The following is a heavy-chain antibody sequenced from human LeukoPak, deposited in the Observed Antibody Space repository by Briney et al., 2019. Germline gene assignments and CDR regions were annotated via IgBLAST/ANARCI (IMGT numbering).Heavy chain of an antibody. CDR1: GFTFSDYY. J-gene: IGHJ4*02. V-gene: IGHV3-74*01. Sequence: GGSLRLSCAASGFTFSDYYMSWIRQAPGKGLVWVSRINSDGSSTSYADSVKGRFTISRDNAKNTLYLQMNSLRAEDTAVYYCARRSGIAVAGAFDYWGQGTLVTVSS. CDR2: INSDGSST. D-gene: IGHD6-19*01. CDR3: ARRSGIAVAGAFDY.